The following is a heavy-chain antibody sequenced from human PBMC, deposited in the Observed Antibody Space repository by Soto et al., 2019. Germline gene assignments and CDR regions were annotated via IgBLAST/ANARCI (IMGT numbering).Heavy chain of an antibody. CDR3: ATGNAMFRGIT. CDR2: INHSGST. V-gene: IGHV4-34*01. CDR1: GESFSGYY. Sequence: QVQLQQWGAGLLKPSETLSLTCAVYGESFSGYYWSWIRQPPGKGLEWIGEINHSGSTNYNPSLKSRVTISVDTSKNQFSLKLTSVTAADTAVYFCATGNAMFRGITWGQGTLVTVSS. J-gene: IGHJ4*02. D-gene: IGHD3-10*01.